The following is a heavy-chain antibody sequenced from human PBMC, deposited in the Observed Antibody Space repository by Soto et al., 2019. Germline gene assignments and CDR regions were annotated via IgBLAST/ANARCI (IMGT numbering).Heavy chain of an antibody. CDR1: GDSVSSHSAH. J-gene: IGHJ6*02. CDR3: VRDSVAGTTYYYGDYGMDV. CDR2: TYYRSKWYN. D-gene: IGHD6-19*01. Sequence: SQTLTLSLAISGDSVSSHSAHWNWFRQSPSKGLEWLGRTYYRSKWYNDYAVSVKRRITINQDTSKNQAPMQLNSLTPADKAGYYCVRDSVAGTTYYYGDYGMDVWVQGPTLADSS. V-gene: IGHV6-1*01.